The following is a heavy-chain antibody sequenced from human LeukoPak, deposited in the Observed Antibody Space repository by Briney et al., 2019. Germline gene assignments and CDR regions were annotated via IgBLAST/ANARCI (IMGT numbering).Heavy chain of an antibody. CDR2: ISSSSSYT. CDR1: GFTFSDYY. Sequence: GRSLRLSCAASGFTFSDYYMSWIRQAPGKGLEWVSYISSSSSYTNYADSVKGRFTISRDNAKNSLYLQMNSLRAEDTAVYYCARQRVGSRYYDSSGYRDWFDPWGQGTLVTVSS. V-gene: IGHV3-11*03. J-gene: IGHJ5*02. CDR3: ARQRVGSRYYDSSGYRDWFDP. D-gene: IGHD3-22*01.